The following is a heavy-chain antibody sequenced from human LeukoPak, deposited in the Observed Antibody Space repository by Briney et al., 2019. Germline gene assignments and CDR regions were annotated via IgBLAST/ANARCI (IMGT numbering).Heavy chain of an antibody. V-gene: IGHV4-4*07. CDR2: IYSSGST. CDR1: GGSISGYK. Sequence: SETLSLTCTVSGGSISGYKWSWLRQPAGKGLEWIGRIYSSGSTNYNPSLKSRVTMSVDTSKNQFSLNLSSVTAADTAVYYCTRGVVGATAPDYWGQGSLVIVAS. J-gene: IGHJ4*02. D-gene: IGHD1-26*01. CDR3: TRGVVGATAPDY.